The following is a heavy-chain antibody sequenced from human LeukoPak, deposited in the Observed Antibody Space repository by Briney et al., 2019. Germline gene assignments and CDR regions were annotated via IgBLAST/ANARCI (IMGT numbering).Heavy chain of an antibody. CDR3: AREIYCSAISCTGGFFDI. CDR1: GFTVSSNY. D-gene: IGHD2-15*01. CDR2: IYSGGST. J-gene: IGHJ3*02. V-gene: IGHV3-53*01. Sequence: GGSLGLSCAASGFTVSSNYMSWVRQAPGKGLEWVSVIYSGGSTYYADSVKGRFTISRDNSKNTLYLQMNSLRVEDTAVYYCAREIYCSAISCTGGFFDIWGKGTMVTVSS.